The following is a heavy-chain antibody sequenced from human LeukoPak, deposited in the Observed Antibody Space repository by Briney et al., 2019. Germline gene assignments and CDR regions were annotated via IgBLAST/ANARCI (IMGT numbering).Heavy chain of an antibody. Sequence: SETLSLTCTVSGGSINSGGYYWSWIRQHPGKGLEWIGHIYYSGSTYYNPSLKSRVTISVDTSKNQFSLKLSSVTAADTAVYYCARANDYGGTLDYWAREPWSPSPQ. J-gene: IGHJ4*02. CDR3: ARANDYGGTLDY. V-gene: IGHV4-31*03. CDR2: IYYSGST. CDR1: GGSINSGGYY. D-gene: IGHD4-23*01.